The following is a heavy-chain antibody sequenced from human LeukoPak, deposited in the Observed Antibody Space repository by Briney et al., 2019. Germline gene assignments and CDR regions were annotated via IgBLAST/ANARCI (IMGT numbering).Heavy chain of an antibody. Sequence: GGSLRLSCAASGFTFSSYGMHWVRQAPGKGLEWVAFIRYDGSNKYYADSVKGRFTISRDNSKNTLYLQMNSLRAEDTAVYYCARVGVGATAFDYWGQGTLVTVSS. CDR2: IRYDGSNK. J-gene: IGHJ4*02. CDR1: GFTFSSYG. CDR3: ARVGVGATAFDY. V-gene: IGHV3-30*02. D-gene: IGHD1-26*01.